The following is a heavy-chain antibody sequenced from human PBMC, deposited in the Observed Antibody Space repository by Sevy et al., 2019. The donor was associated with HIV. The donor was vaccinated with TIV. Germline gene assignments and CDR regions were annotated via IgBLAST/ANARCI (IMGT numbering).Heavy chain of an antibody. V-gene: IGHV3-64D*06. J-gene: IGHJ5*02. Sequence: GSLRLSCSASGFTFSSYAMHWVRQAPGKGLEYVSAISSNGGSTYYADSVKGRFTISRDNSKNTLYLQMSSLRAEDTAVYYCVKVALEYSTTGWFDPWGQGTLVTVSS. CDR1: GFTFSSYA. D-gene: IGHD6-6*01. CDR3: VKVALEYSTTGWFDP. CDR2: ISSNGGST.